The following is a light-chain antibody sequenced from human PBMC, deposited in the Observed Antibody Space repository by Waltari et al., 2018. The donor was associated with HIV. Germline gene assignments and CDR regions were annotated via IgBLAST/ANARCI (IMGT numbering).Light chain of an antibody. CDR2: NNN. Sequence: QSVLTQPPSASGTPGQRVTIPCSGGSSNIGRDTVNWYQHLPGTAPKPLIYNNNRRPSAVPDRFSGSKSGTSASLAISGLQAEDEADYYCASWDGSLNGWVFGGGTKLTVL. V-gene: IGLV1-44*01. CDR1: SSNIGRDT. J-gene: IGLJ3*02. CDR3: ASWDGSLNGWV.